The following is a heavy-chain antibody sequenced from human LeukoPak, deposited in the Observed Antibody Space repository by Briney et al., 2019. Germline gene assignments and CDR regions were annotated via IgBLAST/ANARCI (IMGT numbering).Heavy chain of an antibody. V-gene: IGHV3-21*01. CDR1: GITFSHYS. D-gene: IGHD1-26*01. CDR3: ARVNEWELFDY. J-gene: IGHJ4*02. CDR2: ISSSSSYI. Sequence: GRSLRLTCTASGITFSHYSMNWVRQAPGKGLEWVSSISSSSSYIYYADSVKGRFTISRDNAKNSLYLQMNSLRAEDTAVYYCARVNEWELFDYWGQGTLVTVSS.